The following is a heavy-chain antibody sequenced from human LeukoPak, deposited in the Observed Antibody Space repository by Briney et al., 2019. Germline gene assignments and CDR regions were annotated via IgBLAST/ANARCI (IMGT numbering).Heavy chain of an antibody. CDR1: GGSISSSSYY. CDR2: IYHSGST. CDR3: ARRRYDFWSGYSYDAFDI. D-gene: IGHD3-3*01. V-gene: IGHV4-39*07. Sequence: PSETLSLTCTVSGGSISSSSYYWGWIRQPPGKGLEWIGEIYHSGSTNYNPSLKSRVTISVDKSKNQFSLKLSSVTAADTAVYYCARRRYDFWSGYSYDAFDIWGQGTMVTVSS. J-gene: IGHJ3*02.